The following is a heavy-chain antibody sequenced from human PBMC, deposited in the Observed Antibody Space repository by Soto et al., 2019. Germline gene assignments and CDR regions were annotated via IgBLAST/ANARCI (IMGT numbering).Heavy chain of an antibody. J-gene: IGHJ4*02. CDR1: GFTFSNYA. V-gene: IGHV3-30-3*01. Sequence: GGSLRLSCAASGFTFSNYAIHWVRQAPGKGLEWVSVISSDGSNKNYADSVKGRFTISRDNSRNTLYLQMNSLRPEDTAVYYCARDGPSYYYDSSGYCPDYWGQGTRVTVSS. CDR3: ARDGPSYYYDSSGYCPDY. D-gene: IGHD3-22*01. CDR2: ISSDGSNK.